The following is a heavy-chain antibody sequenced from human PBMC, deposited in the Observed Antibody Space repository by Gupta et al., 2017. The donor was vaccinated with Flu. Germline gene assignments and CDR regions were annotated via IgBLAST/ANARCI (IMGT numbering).Heavy chain of an antibody. D-gene: IGHD6-13*01. Sequence: NSWTAWVRQMPGKGLGWMGIIYPGDSDIRYSPSFQGQVTISADKSISTAYLQWSSLKASDTAIYYCARHGKLGYSNSWYDYWGQGTLVTVSS. CDR3: ARHGKLGYSNSWYDY. CDR2: IYPGDSDI. V-gene: IGHV5-51*01. CDR1: NSW. J-gene: IGHJ4*02.